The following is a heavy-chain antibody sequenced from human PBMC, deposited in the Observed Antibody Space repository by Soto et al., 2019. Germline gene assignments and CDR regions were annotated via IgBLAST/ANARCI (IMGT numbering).Heavy chain of an antibody. CDR1: GGSMNSGGYC. CDR2: ISYGGTT. CDR3: SRGILV. V-gene: IGHV4-31*03. D-gene: IGHD2-15*01. Sequence: QVQLQESGPGLVKPSQTLSLTCTVSGGSMNSGGYCWSWIRQHPGEGLEWIGCISYGGTTSYNPYLKSRVIISVHTSKNQFSLKLTSVTAADTAVYYCSRGILVWGQGTLITVSS. J-gene: IGHJ4*02.